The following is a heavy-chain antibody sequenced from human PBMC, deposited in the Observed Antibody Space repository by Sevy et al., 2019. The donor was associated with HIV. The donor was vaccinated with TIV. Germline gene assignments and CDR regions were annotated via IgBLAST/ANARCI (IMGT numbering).Heavy chain of an antibody. J-gene: IGHJ4*02. D-gene: IGHD4-17*01. Sequence: GGSLRLSCAASRFTFSSYGMHWVRQAPGKGLEWVAVIWYDGSNKYYADSVKGRFTISRDIAKNTLHLQMNSLRAEDTAVYYCARDLEFYDYGDYGPAFMPDYWGQGTLVTVSS. CDR2: IWYDGSNK. CDR1: RFTFSSYG. V-gene: IGHV3-33*01. CDR3: ARDLEFYDYGDYGPAFMPDY.